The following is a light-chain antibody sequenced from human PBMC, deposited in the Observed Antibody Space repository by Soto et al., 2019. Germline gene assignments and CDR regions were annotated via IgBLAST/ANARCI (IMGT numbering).Light chain of an antibody. CDR2: GNS. J-gene: IGLJ1*01. Sequence: QAVVTQPPSVSGAPGQRVTISCNGSSSNIGAGYDVHWYQQLPGTAPKLLIYGNSNRPSGVPDRFSGSKSGTSASLAITGLQAEDEADYYCQSYDSSLSGSYVFGTGTKLTVL. CDR1: SSNIGAGYD. CDR3: QSYDSSLSGSYV. V-gene: IGLV1-40*01.